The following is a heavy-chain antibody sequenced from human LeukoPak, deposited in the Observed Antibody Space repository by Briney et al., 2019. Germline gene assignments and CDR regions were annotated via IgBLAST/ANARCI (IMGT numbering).Heavy chain of an antibody. V-gene: IGHV1-8*01. J-gene: IGHJ4*02. D-gene: IGHD5-12*01. Sequence: ASVKVSCKASGYSLTTYYMHWVRQATGQGLEWMGWMNPNSGNTGYAQKFQGRVTMTRHTLISTAYMELSSLRSEDTAVYYCARVEYNSGYSHIYWGQGTLVTVSS. CDR3: ARVEYNSGYSHIY. CDR1: GYSLTTYY. CDR2: MNPNSGNT.